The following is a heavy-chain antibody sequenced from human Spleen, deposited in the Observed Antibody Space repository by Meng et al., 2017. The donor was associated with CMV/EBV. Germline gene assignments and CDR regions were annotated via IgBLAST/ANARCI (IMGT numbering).Heavy chain of an antibody. J-gene: IGHJ4*02. CDR1: GYTFTGYY. D-gene: IGHD2-21*02. CDR3: GREFPRWGLEFDY. CDR2: INPSSGAT. V-gene: IGHV1-2*02. Sequence: ASVKVSCKASGYTFTGYYIHWVRQAPGQGLERMGWINPSSGATDYTQKFRGRVTVTSDTSIRTAYMELSGLTSDDTAVYYCGREFPRWGLEFDYWGQGTLVTVSS.